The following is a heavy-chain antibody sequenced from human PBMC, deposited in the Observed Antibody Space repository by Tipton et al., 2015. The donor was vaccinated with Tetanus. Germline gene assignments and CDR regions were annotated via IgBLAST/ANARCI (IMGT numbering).Heavy chain of an antibody. J-gene: IGHJ4*02. V-gene: IGHV4-61*09. CDR3: ARGDPTNEPLNY. CDR2: IYTSGST. Sequence: TLSLTCTVSGDSISSGGPYWSWIRQPAGKGLEWIGHIYTSGSTNYNPSLKSRVTISVDTSKNQFSLKLYSVTAADTAVYYCARGDPTNEPLNYWGQGTLVTVSS. D-gene: IGHD1-1*01. CDR1: GDSISSGGPY.